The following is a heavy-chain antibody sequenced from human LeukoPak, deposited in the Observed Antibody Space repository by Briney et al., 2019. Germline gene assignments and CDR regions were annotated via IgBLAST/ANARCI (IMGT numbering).Heavy chain of an antibody. D-gene: IGHD2-2*01. CDR2: ISGSGGST. V-gene: IGHV3-23*01. CDR3: SKAGCSATTCYSNS. J-gene: IGHJ4*02. Sequence: PRGSLRLSCAASGFTFSSYAMSWVRQAPGKGLEWVSAISGSGGSTYYADSVKGRFTISRDNSKNTLYLQMNSLRAEDTAVYYCSKAGCSATTCYSNSWGQGILVTVSS. CDR1: GFTFSSYA.